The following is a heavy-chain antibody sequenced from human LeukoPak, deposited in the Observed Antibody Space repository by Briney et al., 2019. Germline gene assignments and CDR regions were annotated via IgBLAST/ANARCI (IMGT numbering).Heavy chain of an antibody. Sequence: SETLSLTCTVSGGSIGSSTYFWGWIRQPPGTGLEWIGSIYYSGSTYYNPSLKSRVTISVDTSKNHFSLKLSSVTAADMAVYYCARHYGPWGQGTLVTVSS. D-gene: IGHD3-16*01. CDR2: IYYSGST. CDR3: ARHYGP. CDR1: GGSIGSSTYF. J-gene: IGHJ5*02. V-gene: IGHV4-39*01.